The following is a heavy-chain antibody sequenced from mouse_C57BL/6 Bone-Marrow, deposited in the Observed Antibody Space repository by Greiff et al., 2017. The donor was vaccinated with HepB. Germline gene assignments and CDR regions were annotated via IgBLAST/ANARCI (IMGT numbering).Heavy chain of an antibody. J-gene: IGHJ4*01. V-gene: IGHV1-64*01. Sequence: VQLQQPGAELVKPGASVKLSCKASGYTFTSYWMHWVKQSPGQGLEWIGMIHPNSGSTNYNEKFKSKATLTVDKSSSTAYMQLSSLTSEDSAVYYCARTAQAPYYAMDYWGQGTSVTVSS. CDR2: IHPNSGST. D-gene: IGHD3-2*02. CDR1: GYTFTSYW. CDR3: ARTAQAPYYAMDY.